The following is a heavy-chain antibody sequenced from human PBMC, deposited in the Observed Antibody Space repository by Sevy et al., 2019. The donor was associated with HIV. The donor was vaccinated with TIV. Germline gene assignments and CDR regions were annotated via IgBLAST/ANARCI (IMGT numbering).Heavy chain of an antibody. J-gene: IGHJ4*02. CDR1: GFPFSNAW. CDR3: TAAGDVHATVDPAY. Sequence: GGSLRLSCAASGFPFSNAWMGWVRQAPGKGLEWVGRIVSKANGGTADYAPPVKGTFTISRDDSKNTLYLQMSSLKTDDTAVYHCTAAGDVHATVDPAYWGQGTLVTVSS. CDR2: IVSKANGGTA. V-gene: IGHV3-15*04. D-gene: IGHD1-1*01.